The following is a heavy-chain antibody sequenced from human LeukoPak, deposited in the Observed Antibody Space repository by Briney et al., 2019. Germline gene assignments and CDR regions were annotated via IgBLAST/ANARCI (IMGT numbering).Heavy chain of an antibody. D-gene: IGHD3-16*01. CDR1: GFTFSSYW. J-gene: IGHJ6*02. CDR2: INHNGNVN. CDR3: ARGGGLDV. Sequence: GGSPRLSCAASGFTFSSYWMNWARQAPGKGLEWVASINHNGNVNYYVDSVKGRFTISRDNAKNSLYLQMSNLRAEDTAVYFCARGGGLDVWGQGATVTVSS. V-gene: IGHV3-7*03.